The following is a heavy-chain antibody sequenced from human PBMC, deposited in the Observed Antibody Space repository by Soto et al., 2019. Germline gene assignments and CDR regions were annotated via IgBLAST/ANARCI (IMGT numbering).Heavy chain of an antibody. CDR1: GGTFSSYT. V-gene: IGHV1-69*02. J-gene: IGHJ6*02. Sequence: QVQLVQSGAEVKKPGSSVKVSCKASGGTFSSYTISWVRQAPGQGLEWMGRIIPILGIADYAQKFQGRVTITADKSTSTAYMELSSLRSEDMAVYYCARVGVPNDCHLGVMDVWGQGPTVTVSS. CDR2: IIPILGIA. CDR3: ARVGVPNDCHLGVMDV. D-gene: IGHD2-21*02.